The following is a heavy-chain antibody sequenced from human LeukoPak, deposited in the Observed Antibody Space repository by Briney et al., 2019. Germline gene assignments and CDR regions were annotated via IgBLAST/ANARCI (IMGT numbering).Heavy chain of an antibody. CDR3: ARDNSIHERGWWFDP. V-gene: IGHV1-46*01. CDR1: GYSFTSHY. D-gene: IGHD4-23*01. Sequence: ASVKVSCKASGYSFTSHYMHWVRQAPGQGLEWMGLINPRGTSTIYAEKFQGRIIMTRDMSTTTEYMELSSLESDDTAVYYCARDNSIHERGWWFDPWGQGTLVTVSS. J-gene: IGHJ5*02. CDR2: INPRGTST.